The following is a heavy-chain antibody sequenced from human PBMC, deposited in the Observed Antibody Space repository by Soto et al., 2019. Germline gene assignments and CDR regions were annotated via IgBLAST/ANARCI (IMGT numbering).Heavy chain of an antibody. V-gene: IGHV3-30*03. CDR3: AREQFEDGRGHYDH. CDR1: GFAFSTSV. D-gene: IGHD3-22*01. CDR2: ISYNGNKK. Sequence: QVQLVESGGGVVQPGVSLRLSCAASGFAFSTSVIHWVRQAPGKGLEWMAHISYNGNKKHYADSVKGRFTVSRDISESTLYLQMNSLRAEDTAVYYCAREQFEDGRGHYDHWGQGTLVSVSS. J-gene: IGHJ4*02.